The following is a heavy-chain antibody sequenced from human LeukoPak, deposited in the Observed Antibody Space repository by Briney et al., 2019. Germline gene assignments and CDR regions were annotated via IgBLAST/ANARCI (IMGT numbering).Heavy chain of an antibody. CDR3: ARPQSVTGLGTGWFDP. Sequence: SETLSLTCTVSGGSISGYYWSWIRQPPGKGLEWIGYIYYSGSTNYTPSLKSRVTISVDTSKNQFSLKLSSVTAADTAVYYCARPQSVTGLGTGWFDPWGQGTLVTVSS. D-gene: IGHD6-19*01. J-gene: IGHJ5*02. V-gene: IGHV4-59*08. CDR1: GGSISGYY. CDR2: IYYSGST.